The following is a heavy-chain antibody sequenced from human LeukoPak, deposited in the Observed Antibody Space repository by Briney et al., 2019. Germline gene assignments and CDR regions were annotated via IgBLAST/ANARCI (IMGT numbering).Heavy chain of an antibody. CDR3: ARLYLLTGYSPPTN. D-gene: IGHD3-9*01. CDR1: GFTFSNYG. V-gene: IGHV3-30*02. CDR2: VRSDGSHT. Sequence: GGSLRLSCAASGFTFSNYGMHWVRQAPGKGLDWVAFVRSDGSHTDYADSTKGRFTISRDNSKNTLYLQMNSLRAEDTAVYYCARLYLLTGYSPPTNWGQGTLVTVSS. J-gene: IGHJ4*02.